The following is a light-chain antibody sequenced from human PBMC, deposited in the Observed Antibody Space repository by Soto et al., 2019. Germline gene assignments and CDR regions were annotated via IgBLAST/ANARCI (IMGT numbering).Light chain of an antibody. CDR3: QHYGTSWT. V-gene: IGKV3-20*01. Sequence: EIVLTQSPGTLSLSPGAGATLSCRASQSISSSSLAWYQQKPGQSPRLLIYATSTRATGIPDKFSGSGSGTDFSLTISRLEPEDFAVYYCQHYGTSWTFGQGTKVEI. CDR1: QSISSSS. J-gene: IGKJ1*01. CDR2: ATS.